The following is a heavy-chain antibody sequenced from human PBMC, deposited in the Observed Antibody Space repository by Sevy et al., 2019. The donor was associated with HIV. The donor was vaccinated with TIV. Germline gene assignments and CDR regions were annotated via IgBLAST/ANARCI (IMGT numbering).Heavy chain of an antibody. J-gene: IGHJ1*01. D-gene: IGHD1-26*01. V-gene: IGHV1-18*01. CDR1: GYTFTNYH. Sequence: ASVKVSCKASGYTFTNYHITWVRQAPGQGLEWMGWITAYNGNTNYAQRLQGRVTMTTDTSTSTAYMGLRNLTSDYTAVYYCARSPSGSQGPGQYFHHWGQGTLVTVSS. CDR2: ITAYNGNT. CDR3: ARSPSGSQGPGQYFHH.